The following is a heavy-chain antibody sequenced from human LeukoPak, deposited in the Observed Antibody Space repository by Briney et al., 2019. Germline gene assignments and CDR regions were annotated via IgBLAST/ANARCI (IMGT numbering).Heavy chain of an antibody. CDR2: ISSSSSTT. V-gene: IGHV3-48*02. D-gene: IGHD3-10*01. CDR1: GFTFSSNS. CDR3: ASSVYGSGSSIFYGMDV. J-gene: IGHJ6*02. Sequence: GGSLRLSRAASGFTFSSNSMNWVRQAPGKGLEWVSYISSSSSTTYHADSVKGRFTVSRDNAKNSLYLQMNSLRDEDTAVYYCASSVYGSGSSIFYGMDVWGQGTTVTVSS.